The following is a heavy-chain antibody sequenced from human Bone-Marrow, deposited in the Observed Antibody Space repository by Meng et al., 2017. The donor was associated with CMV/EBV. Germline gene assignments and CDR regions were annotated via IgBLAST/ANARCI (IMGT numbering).Heavy chain of an antibody. CDR3: ARGRVKKDGYNFDVNALSEYGY. D-gene: IGHD5-24*01. J-gene: IGHJ4*02. CDR2: INHSGGST. V-gene: IGHV1-46*01. Sequence: ASVKVSCKASGYTFTSYYMHWVRQAPGQGLEWMGIINHSGGSTSYAQKFQGRVTMTRDTSTGTVYMELSSLRSEDTAVYYCARGRVKKDGYNFDVNALSEYGYWGQGTLVAVSS. CDR1: GYTFTSYY.